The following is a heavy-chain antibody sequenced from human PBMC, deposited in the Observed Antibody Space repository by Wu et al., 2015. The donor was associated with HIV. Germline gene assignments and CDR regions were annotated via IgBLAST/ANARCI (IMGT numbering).Heavy chain of an antibody. CDR2: MNPRSGNT. Sequence: QVQLVQSGAEVKKPGASVKVSCKASGYTFTSYDINWVRQATGQGLEWMGWMNPRSGNTGYAQKFQGRVTMTRDTSISTANMELSSLRSEDTAVYYCARGPDYYGSGSYPHYWGRGNAWSPSPQ. CDR3: ARGPDYYGSGSYPHY. CDR1: GYTFTSYD. V-gene: IGHV1-8*01. D-gene: IGHD3-10*01. J-gene: IGHJ4*02.